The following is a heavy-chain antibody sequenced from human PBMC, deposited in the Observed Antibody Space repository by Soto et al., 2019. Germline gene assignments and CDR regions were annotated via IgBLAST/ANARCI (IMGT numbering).Heavy chain of an antibody. J-gene: IGHJ3*02. CDR1: GFTFSSYS. D-gene: IGHD3-22*01. Sequence: EVQLVESGGGLVKPGGSLRLSCAASGFTFSSYSMNWVRQAPGKGLEWVSSISSSSSYIYYADSVKGRFTISRDNAKNSPYLQMNRLRAEDTAVYYCARGYHYYDSSGYDKWDAFDIWGQGTMVTVSS. V-gene: IGHV3-21*01. CDR3: ARGYHYYDSSGYDKWDAFDI. CDR2: ISSSSSYI.